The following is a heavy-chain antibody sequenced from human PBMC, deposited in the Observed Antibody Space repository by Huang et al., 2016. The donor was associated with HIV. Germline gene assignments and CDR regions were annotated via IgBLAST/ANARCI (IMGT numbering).Heavy chain of an antibody. Sequence: EVELVESGGGLVKPGGSLRLSCAASGFAFSSYGMNWVRQAPGKGLECGAFMGSDSSYRYDADSGKGRVTSSRDNAKSSIYLQLDSLRAEDTAVYYCAYQQWLVGGLNHWGQGTLVVVSS. J-gene: IGHJ5*02. V-gene: IGHV3-21*02. CDR3: AYQQWLVGGLNH. CDR2: MGSDSSYR. D-gene: IGHD6-19*01. CDR1: GFAFSSYG.